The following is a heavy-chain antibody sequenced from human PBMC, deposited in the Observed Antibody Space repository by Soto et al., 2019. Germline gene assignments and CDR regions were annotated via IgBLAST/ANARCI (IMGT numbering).Heavy chain of an antibody. CDR3: ARACSSNSCYDVFDY. V-gene: IGHV4-4*07. CDR1: GGSISSYY. J-gene: IGHJ4*02. Sequence: SATQSLTCPVSGGSISSYYWSWIRPPAGKGLEWIGRIYTSGSTNYNPSLKSRVTMSVDTSKNQFSLKLSSVTAADTAVYYCARACSSNSCYDVFDYWGQGTLVTVSS. D-gene: IGHD2-2*01. CDR2: IYTSGST.